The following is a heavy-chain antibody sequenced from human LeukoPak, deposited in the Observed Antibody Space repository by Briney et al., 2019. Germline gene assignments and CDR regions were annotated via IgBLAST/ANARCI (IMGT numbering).Heavy chain of an antibody. V-gene: IGHV4-38-2*02. D-gene: IGHD3-22*01. J-gene: IGHJ4*02. CDR3: ARGVADSSGYYGEDF. CDR2: LYYSEST. CDR1: EYSVSSGYG. Sequence: SQTLCLSCMVAEYSVSSGYGCPWIRQPPGKGLEWIGSLYYSESTYSNPSLKSRVTISVDTSKNQFSLKLSSVTAADTAVYYCARGVADSSGYYGEDFWGQGTLVTVSS.